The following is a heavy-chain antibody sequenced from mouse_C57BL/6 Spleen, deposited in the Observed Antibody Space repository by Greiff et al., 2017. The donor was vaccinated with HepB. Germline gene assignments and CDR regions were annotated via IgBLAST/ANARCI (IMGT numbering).Heavy chain of an antibody. CDR1: GYTFTSYW. J-gene: IGHJ4*01. CDR3: ARRYNYYGSSGAMDY. V-gene: IGHV1-64*01. Sequence: QVQLQQPGAELVKPGASVKLSCKASGYTFTSYWMHWVKQRPGQGLEWIGMIHPNSGSTNYNEKFKSKATLTVDKSSSTAYMQLSSLTSEDSAVYYCARRYNYYGSSGAMDYWGQGTSVTVSS. D-gene: IGHD1-1*01. CDR2: IHPNSGST.